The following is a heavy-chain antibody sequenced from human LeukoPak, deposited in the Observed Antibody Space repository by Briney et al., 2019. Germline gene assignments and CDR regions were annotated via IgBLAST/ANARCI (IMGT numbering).Heavy chain of an antibody. D-gene: IGHD3-10*01. J-gene: IGHJ5*02. CDR3: AREQNYYGFNWFDP. CDR1: GFTFNSYE. CDR2: ISNSDSTI. Sequence: GGSLRLSCAASGFTFNSYEMNWVRQSPGKGLEWVSYISNSDSTIYYADSVKGRFTISRDNAQNSLYLQMNSLRAEDTAVYYCAREQNYYGFNWFDPWGQGTLVTVSS. V-gene: IGHV3-48*03.